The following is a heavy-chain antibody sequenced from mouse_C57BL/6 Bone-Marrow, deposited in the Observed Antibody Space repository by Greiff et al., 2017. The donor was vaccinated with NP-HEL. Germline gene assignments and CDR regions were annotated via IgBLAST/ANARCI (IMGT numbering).Heavy chain of an antibody. J-gene: IGHJ2*01. CDR3: ARGGYYSWNYFDY. D-gene: IGHD2-12*01. V-gene: IGHV1-55*01. CDR2: IYPGSGST. CDR1: GYTFTSYW. Sequence: QVQLQQSGAELVKPGASVKMSCKASGYTFTSYWITWVKQRPGQGLEWIGDIYPGSGSTNYNEKFKSKATLTVDTSSSTAYMQLSSLTSEDSAVYYCARGGYYSWNYFDYWGQGTTLTVSS.